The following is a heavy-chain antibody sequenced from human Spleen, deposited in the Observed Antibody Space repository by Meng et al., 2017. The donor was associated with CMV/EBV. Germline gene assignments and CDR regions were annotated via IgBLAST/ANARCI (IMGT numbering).Heavy chain of an antibody. V-gene: IGHV3-21*01. CDR1: GFALNAYT. D-gene: IGHD6-6*01. J-gene: IGHJ6*02. Sequence: GGSLRLSCAASGFALNAYTMSWVRQAPGKGLEWVSSISGSSSSIYYADSVKGRFTISRDNAKKSLYLQMNSLRAEDTAVYYCARSIAARRVYYYYYGMDVWGQGTTVTVSS. CDR3: ARSIAARRVYYYYYGMDV. CDR2: ISGSSSSI.